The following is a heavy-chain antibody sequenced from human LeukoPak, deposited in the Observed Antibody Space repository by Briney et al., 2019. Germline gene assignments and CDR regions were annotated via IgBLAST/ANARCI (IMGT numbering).Heavy chain of an antibody. CDR2: INHSGST. D-gene: IGHD5-24*01. CDR3: ARRRGGYNPSLKIYYFDY. V-gene: IGHV4-34*01. J-gene: IGHJ4*02. Sequence: PSETLSLTCAVYGGSFSGYYWSWIRQPPGKGLEWIGEINHSGSTNYNPSLKSRVTISVDTSKNQFSLKLSSVTAADTAVYYCARRRGGYNPSLKIYYFDYWGQGTLVTVSS. CDR1: GGSFSGYY.